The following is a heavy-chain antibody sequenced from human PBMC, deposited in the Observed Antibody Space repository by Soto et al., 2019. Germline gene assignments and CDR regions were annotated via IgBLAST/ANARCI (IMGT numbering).Heavy chain of an antibody. CDR1: GFTFDYYA. J-gene: IGHJ6*02. Sequence: PGGSLRLSCAASGFTFDYYAMHWVGQAPGKGLEWVSGISWNSGSIGYADSVKGRFTISRDNAKNSLYLQMNSLRAEDTALYYCAKAATVTFYYGMDVWGQGTTVTVSS. D-gene: IGHD4-4*01. CDR3: AKAATVTFYYGMDV. CDR2: ISWNSGSI. V-gene: IGHV3-9*01.